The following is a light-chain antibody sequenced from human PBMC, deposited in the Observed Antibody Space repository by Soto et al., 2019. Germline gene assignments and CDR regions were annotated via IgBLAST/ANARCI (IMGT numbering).Light chain of an antibody. J-gene: IGKJ1*01. CDR2: KAS. CDR1: QTISSW. Sequence: DIQMAQSPSTLSGSVGDRVTITCRASQTISSWLAWYQQKPGKAPKLLIYKASSLESGVPSRFSGSGSGTEFTLTISGLQPDDFATYYCHQYNSYPRTFGQGTKVDI. V-gene: IGKV1-5*03. CDR3: HQYNSYPRT.